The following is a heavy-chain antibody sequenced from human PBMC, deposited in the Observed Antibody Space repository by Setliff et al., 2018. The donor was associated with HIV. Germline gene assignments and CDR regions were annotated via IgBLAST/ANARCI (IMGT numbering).Heavy chain of an antibody. D-gene: IGHD5-12*01. V-gene: IGHV3-7*05. Sequence: PGGSLRLSCSASGFTFRSYWMTWVRQPPGKGLEWVANIKQDGNEEDYLDSVKGRFTISRDNAKNSLYLQMNSLRAEDSAVYYCVKSQSQWLRFDVFDLWGQGTMVTV. CDR2: IKQDGNEE. J-gene: IGHJ3*01. CDR3: VKSQSQWLRFDVFDL. CDR1: GFTFRSYW.